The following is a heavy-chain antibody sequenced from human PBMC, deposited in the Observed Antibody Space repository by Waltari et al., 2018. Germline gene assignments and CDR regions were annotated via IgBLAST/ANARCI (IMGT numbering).Heavy chain of an antibody. CDR2: VDTADGKT. V-gene: IGHV1-69-2*01. J-gene: IGHJ5*02. Sequence: EVQLVQSGAEVKKPGATVKISCKASGYIFRNYYMHWLRQAPGKGLEWMGRVDTADGKTIYADKLQGRITITTNRPTRTVFMEVTILTSDDAAVYYCATSGMDLSGVTINWFDPWGQGTLLTVSS. D-gene: IGHD3-9*01. CDR1: GYIFRNYY. CDR3: ATSGMDLSGVTINWFDP.